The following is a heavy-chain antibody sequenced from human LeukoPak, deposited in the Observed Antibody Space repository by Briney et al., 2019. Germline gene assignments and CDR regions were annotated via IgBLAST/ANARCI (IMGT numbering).Heavy chain of an antibody. J-gene: IGHJ4*02. CDR2: IKSKNDDGTT. D-gene: IGHD6-19*01. CDR1: GGSISSYY. CDR3: TESYSSDWPFDY. V-gene: IGHV3-15*01. Sequence: LTCTVSGGSISSYYWSWIRQPPGKGLEWVGRIKSKNDDGTTDYAAPVKGRFTISRDDSKNMLFLQMNSLKTEDTAVYYCTESYSSDWPFDYWGQGTLVTVSS.